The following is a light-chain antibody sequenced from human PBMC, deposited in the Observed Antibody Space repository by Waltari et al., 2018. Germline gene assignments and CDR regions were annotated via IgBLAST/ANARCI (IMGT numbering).Light chain of an antibody. J-gene: IGLJ3*02. CDR1: RSNIGAEV. CDR2: SND. V-gene: IGLV1-44*01. CDR3: ATWDYALDGQV. Sequence: QSVLTQPPSASGTPGQRLIISCSGSRSNIGAEVVNGYQVLPGTAPRLVIYSNDQRPSGVPERFSGSKSGTSASLAISGLQSEDEADYYCATWDYALDGQVFGGGTKLTVL.